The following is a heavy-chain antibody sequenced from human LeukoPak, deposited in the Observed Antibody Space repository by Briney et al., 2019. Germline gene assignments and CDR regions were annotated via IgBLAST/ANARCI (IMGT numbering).Heavy chain of an antibody. D-gene: IGHD3-22*01. J-gene: IGHJ4*02. CDR1: GFSLSSSAMR. V-gene: IGHV2-70*04. Sequence: SGPTLVNPTQTLTLTCTFSGFSLSSSAMRVSWIRQPPGKALEWLARIDWDDDKFYTTSLKTRLTISKGTSKNQVVLTMTNMDPVDTATYYCARISWDDSSAYYFDYWGQGTLVTVSS. CDR3: ARISWDDSSAYYFDY. CDR2: IDWDDDK.